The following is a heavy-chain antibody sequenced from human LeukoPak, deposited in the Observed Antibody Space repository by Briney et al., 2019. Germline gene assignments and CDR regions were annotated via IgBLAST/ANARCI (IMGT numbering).Heavy chain of an antibody. D-gene: IGHD5-18*01. J-gene: IGHJ6*02. Sequence: GVTVKVSCKTSGGTFSSSAITWVRQAPGQGLEWMGRIIPVLNITTYAQKFQGSVTITADTSTSTVYMELSSLRSEETAVYYCARDQGLTAPPPYGLDVWGQGTTVIVS. CDR2: IIPVLNIT. CDR1: GGTFSSSA. V-gene: IGHV1-69*04. CDR3: ARDQGLTAPPPYGLDV.